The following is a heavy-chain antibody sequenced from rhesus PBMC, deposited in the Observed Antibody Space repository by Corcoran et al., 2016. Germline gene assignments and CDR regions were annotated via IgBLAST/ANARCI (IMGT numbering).Heavy chain of an antibody. CDR2: FSYSGST. J-gene: IGHJ4*01. Sequence: QVQLQESGPGLVKPSATLSLTCAVSGGSISRSYSYWTWSRPAPGKGLAGIGYFSYSGSTSYNPSLKSRVTSSRDTSKNQFSLKLSSVTAADTAVYYCAREGSGYSYGFDYWGQGVLVTVSS. V-gene: IGHV4-122*02. CDR1: GGSISRSYSY. CDR3: AREGSGYSYGFDY. D-gene: IGHD5-24*01.